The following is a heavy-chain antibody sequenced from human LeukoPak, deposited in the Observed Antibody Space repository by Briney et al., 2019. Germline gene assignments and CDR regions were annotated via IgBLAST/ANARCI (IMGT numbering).Heavy chain of an antibody. J-gene: IGHJ3*02. CDR3: ARDRRSGLGHAFDI. Sequence: QPGGSLRLSCAASEFTVSSTYITWLRQAPGKGLEWVSVIYPGGSALYADSVKGRFTISRDISKNIVYLQINNLRAEDTAVYYCARDRRSGLGHAFDIWGQGTVVTVSS. CDR1: EFTVSSTY. V-gene: IGHV3-53*01. CDR2: IYPGGSA. D-gene: IGHD3-3*01.